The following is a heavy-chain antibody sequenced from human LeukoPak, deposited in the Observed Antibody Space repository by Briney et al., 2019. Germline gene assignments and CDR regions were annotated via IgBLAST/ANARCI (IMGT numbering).Heavy chain of an antibody. D-gene: IGHD6-19*01. Sequence: GGSLRLSCAASGFTFSSYSMNWVRQAPGKGLEWVSSISSSSSYIYYADSVKGRFTISRDNAKNSLYLQTNSLRAEDTAVYYCARDASSGWYYYYGMDVWGQGTTVTVSS. J-gene: IGHJ6*02. CDR3: ARDASSGWYYYYGMDV. CDR2: ISSSSSYI. CDR1: GFTFSSYS. V-gene: IGHV3-21*01.